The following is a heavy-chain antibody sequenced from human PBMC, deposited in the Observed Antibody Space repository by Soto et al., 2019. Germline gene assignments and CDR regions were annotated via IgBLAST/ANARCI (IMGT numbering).Heavy chain of an antibody. J-gene: IGHJ4*02. CDR3: ARDGAVAGNTNFDY. V-gene: IGHV1-3*01. CDR2: INAGNAET. Sequence: ASVKVSCKASGYTFTNYGIHWVRQGPGQRLEWMGWINAGNAETKYSQKFQGRVTISRDTSARTAYMELSSLRSEDTAVYYCARDGAVAGNTNFDYWGQGTLVTV. D-gene: IGHD6-19*01. CDR1: GYTFTNYG.